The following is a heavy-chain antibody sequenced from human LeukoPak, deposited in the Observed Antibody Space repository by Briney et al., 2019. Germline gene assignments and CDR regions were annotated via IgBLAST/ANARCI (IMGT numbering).Heavy chain of an antibody. CDR3: ARRDYYHGSGSPFDY. CDR2: ISYIGTT. D-gene: IGHD3-10*01. V-gene: IGHV4-59*08. CDR1: GGSISSSY. J-gene: IGHJ4*02. Sequence: SETLSLTCTVSGGSISSSYWSWIRQPPGKGLEWIGYISYIGTTNYNPSLKSRVTISVDTSKNQFSLKLTSVTAADTAVYYCARRDYYHGSGSPFDYWGQGTLVTVSS.